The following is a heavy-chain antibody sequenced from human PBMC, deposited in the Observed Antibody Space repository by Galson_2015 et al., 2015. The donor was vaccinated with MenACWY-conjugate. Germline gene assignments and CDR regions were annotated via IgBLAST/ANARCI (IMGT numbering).Heavy chain of an antibody. CDR1: GFTFSSYW. CDR2: INSDESST. J-gene: IGHJ3*02. CDR3: ARDPLELLDAFDI. Sequence: SLRLSCAASGFTFSSYWMHWVRQAPGKGLVWVSRINSDESSTSYADSVKGRFTISRDNAKNTPYLQMNSLRAEDTAVYYCARDPLELLDAFDIWGQGTMVTVSS. D-gene: IGHD1-7*01. V-gene: IGHV3-74*01.